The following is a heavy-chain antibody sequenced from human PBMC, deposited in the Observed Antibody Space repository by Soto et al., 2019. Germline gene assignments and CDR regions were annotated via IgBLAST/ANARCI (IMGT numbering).Heavy chain of an antibody. D-gene: IGHD3-22*01. J-gene: IGHJ5*02. V-gene: IGHV1-8*01. Sequence: ASVKVSCKASGYTFTSYDINWVRQATGQGLEWMGWMNPNSGNTGYAQKFQGRVTMARNTSISTAYMELSSLRSEDTAVYYCARGSFNYYDSSGPMYNWFDPWGQGTLVTVSS. CDR1: GYTFTSYD. CDR3: ARGSFNYYDSSGPMYNWFDP. CDR2: MNPNSGNT.